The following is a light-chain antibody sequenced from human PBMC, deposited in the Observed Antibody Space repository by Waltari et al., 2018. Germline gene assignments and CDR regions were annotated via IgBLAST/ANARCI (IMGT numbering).Light chain of an antibody. J-gene: IGKJ1*01. CDR3: QHYYSPPWT. V-gene: IGKV4-1*01. Sequence: DIVMTQSPDSLAVSLGERATINCKSSQSVLYSSNNKNYLAWYQQKPGQPPKLLIYWASTRESGVRDLFSGSVSGTDFTLTISSLQAEDVAVYYCQHYYSPPWTFGQGTKVEIK. CDR2: WAS. CDR1: QSVLYSSNNKNY.